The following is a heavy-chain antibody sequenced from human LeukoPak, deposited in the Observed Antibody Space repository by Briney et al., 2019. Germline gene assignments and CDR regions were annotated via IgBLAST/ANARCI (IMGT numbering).Heavy chain of an antibody. Sequence: GGSLRLSCAASGFTFSSHGMHWVRQAPGKGLEWVAVIWLDGSSKYYADSVKGRFTISRDNSRNTLSLHMDSLRAEDTAVYYCAKGKGSSSSSIDWWGQGTLVTVSS. CDR1: GFTFSSHG. CDR2: IWLDGSSK. D-gene: IGHD2-15*01. J-gene: IGHJ4*02. CDR3: AKGKGSSSSSIDW. V-gene: IGHV3-33*06.